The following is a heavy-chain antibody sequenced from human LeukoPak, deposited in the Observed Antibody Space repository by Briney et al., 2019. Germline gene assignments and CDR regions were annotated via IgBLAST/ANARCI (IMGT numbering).Heavy chain of an antibody. Sequence: SVKVSCKASGGTFSSYATSWVRQAPGQGLEWMGGIIPIFGTANYAQKFQGRVTITADESTSTAYMELSSLRSEDTAVYYCARLLNDYGDTSFDYWGQGTLVTVSS. D-gene: IGHD4-17*01. CDR2: IIPIFGTA. CDR1: GGTFSSYA. V-gene: IGHV1-69*01. J-gene: IGHJ4*02. CDR3: ARLLNDYGDTSFDY.